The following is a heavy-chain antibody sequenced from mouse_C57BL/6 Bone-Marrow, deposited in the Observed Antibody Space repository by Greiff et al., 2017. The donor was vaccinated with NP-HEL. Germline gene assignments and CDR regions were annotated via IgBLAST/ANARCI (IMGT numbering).Heavy chain of an antibody. CDR3: ASLNWDWFAY. V-gene: IGHV1-81*01. Sequence: QVHVKQSGAELARPGASVKLSCKASGYTFTSYGISWVKQRTGQGLEWIGEIYPRSGNTYYNEKFKGKATLTADKSSSTAYMELRSLTSEDSAVYFCASLNWDWFAYWGHETLVTVSA. CDR1: GYTFTSYG. CDR2: IYPRSGNT. D-gene: IGHD4-1*02. J-gene: IGHJ3*01.